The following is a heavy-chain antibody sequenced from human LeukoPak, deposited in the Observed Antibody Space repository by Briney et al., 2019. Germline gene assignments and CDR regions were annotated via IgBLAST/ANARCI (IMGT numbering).Heavy chain of an antibody. CDR1: GFTFSSFA. CDR3: VKCSLAAADTAWFDP. D-gene: IGHD6-13*01. J-gene: IGHJ5*02. V-gene: IGHV3-23*01. CDR2: ISGGGDKT. Sequence: GGSLRLSCAASGFTFSSFAMSWVRQAPGKGLEWVSAISGGGDKTYYADSVKGRFTISRDNSKNTLFVQMSSLRAEDTAAYYCVKCSLAAADTAWFDPWGQGTLVTVSS.